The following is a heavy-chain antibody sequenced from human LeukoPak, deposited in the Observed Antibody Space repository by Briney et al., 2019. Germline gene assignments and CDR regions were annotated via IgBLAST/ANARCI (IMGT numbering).Heavy chain of an antibody. D-gene: IGHD6-19*01. CDR1: GDSINSRSYY. J-gene: IGHJ4*02. CDR3: ARGPTYSSGAYFDY. CDR2: IYYSGIT. Sequence: SETLSLTCTVSGDSINSRSYYWGWIRQPPGKGLEWIGSIYYSGITYYNPSLKSRVTMSVDTSKNQFSLNLNSVIAADTALYYCARGPTYSSGAYFDYWGQGILVTVSS. V-gene: IGHV4-39*07.